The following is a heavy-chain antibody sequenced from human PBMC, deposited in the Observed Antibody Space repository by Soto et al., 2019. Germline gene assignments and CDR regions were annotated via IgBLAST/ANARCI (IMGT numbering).Heavy chain of an antibody. CDR1: GFTFSIYA. Sequence: EVQLLESGGGLVQPGGSLRLSCAASGFTFSIYAMSWVRQAPGKGLEWVSAISGSGGSANYADSVKGRCTISRDNSKNALYLQMNSLSAEDTAVYYCAINSVSGLRFLEWSFEIWGQGTMVTVSS. CDR2: ISGSGGSA. CDR3: AINSVSGLRFLEWSFEI. J-gene: IGHJ3*02. D-gene: IGHD3-3*01. V-gene: IGHV3-23*01.